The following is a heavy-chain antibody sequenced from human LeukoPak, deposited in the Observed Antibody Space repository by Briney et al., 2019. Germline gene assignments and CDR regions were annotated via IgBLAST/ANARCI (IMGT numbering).Heavy chain of an antibody. CDR1: GGSISSSSYY. CDR2: IYYSGST. Sequence: SETLSLTCTVSGGSISSSSYYWGWIRQPPGKGLEWIGSIYYSGSTYYNPSLKSRVTIFVDTSKNQLSLKLSSVTAADTAVYYCARAPPLGYCSGGSCYSAFWDYWGQGTLVTVSS. J-gene: IGHJ4*02. V-gene: IGHV4-39*07. D-gene: IGHD2-15*01. CDR3: ARAPPLGYCSGGSCYSAFWDY.